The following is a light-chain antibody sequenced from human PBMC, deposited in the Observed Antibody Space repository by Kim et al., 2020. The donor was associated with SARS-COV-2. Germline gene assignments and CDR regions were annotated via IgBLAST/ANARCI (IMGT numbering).Light chain of an antibody. CDR3: QQYNSYS. CDR2: DAS. V-gene: IGKV1-5*01. J-gene: IGKJ2*01. Sequence: TLAGSVGARVTITCRASQSISSWLAWYQQKPGKAPKLLIYDASSLESGVPSRFSGSGSGTEFTLTISSLQPDDFATYYCQQYNSYSFGQGTKLEI. CDR1: QSISSW.